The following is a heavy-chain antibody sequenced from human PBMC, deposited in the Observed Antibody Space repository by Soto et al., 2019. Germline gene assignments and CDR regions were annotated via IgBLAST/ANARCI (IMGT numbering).Heavy chain of an antibody. CDR3: AKWSYLDY. Sequence: GGSLRLSCTTSGFSFASFAMTWVRQAPGKGLEWVATISGSDGKTYYADSVKGRFSISRDTFRNTLYLQMNSLRADDTAIYYCAKWSYLDYWGQGTRVTVSS. V-gene: IGHV3-23*01. D-gene: IGHD3-3*01. CDR1: GFSFASFA. CDR2: ISGSDGKT. J-gene: IGHJ4*02.